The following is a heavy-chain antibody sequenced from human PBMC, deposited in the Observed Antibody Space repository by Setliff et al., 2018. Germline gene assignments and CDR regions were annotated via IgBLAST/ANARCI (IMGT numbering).Heavy chain of an antibody. D-gene: IGHD1-26*01. CDR1: GESIDSVATGNHY. V-gene: IGHV4-4*07. CDR3: ASRNSDGGPEYFQH. Sequence: SETLSLTCIVSGESIDSVATGNHYWRWIRQPAGKGLAWIGRVYSNVGTTFNPSLKSRVTMSADASKNQISLKLMSVTAAGTAVYYCASRNSDGGPEYFQHWGQGALVTVSS. CDR2: VYSNVGT. J-gene: IGHJ1*01.